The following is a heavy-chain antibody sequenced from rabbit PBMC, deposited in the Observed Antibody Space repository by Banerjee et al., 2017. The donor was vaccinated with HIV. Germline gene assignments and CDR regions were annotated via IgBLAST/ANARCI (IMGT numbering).Heavy chain of an antibody. J-gene: IGHJ4*01. V-gene: IGHV1S40*01. D-gene: IGHD8-1*01. CDR2: INSNTGNT. Sequence: WVRQAPGKGLEWIACINSNTGNTVYASWAKGRFTISKTSSTTVTLQMTSLTAADTATYFCARDAGSSTYYFNLWGPGTLVTVS. CDR3: ARDAGSSTYYFNL.